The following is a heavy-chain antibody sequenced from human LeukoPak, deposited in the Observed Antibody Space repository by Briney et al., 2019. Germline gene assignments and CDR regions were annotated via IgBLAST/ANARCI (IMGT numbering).Heavy chain of an antibody. CDR2: IYPGDSET. V-gene: IGHV5-51*01. D-gene: IGHD2-8*02. Sequence: GESLKISCKGSGYSFTNYWIAWLRLMPGKGLEWMGIIYPGDSETRYSTSFQGRVTISADKSISTAYLQLSSLKASDTAIYYCARQPYWAFEIRGHGTTVTVSS. CDR1: GYSFTNYW. CDR3: ARQPYWAFEI. J-gene: IGHJ3*02.